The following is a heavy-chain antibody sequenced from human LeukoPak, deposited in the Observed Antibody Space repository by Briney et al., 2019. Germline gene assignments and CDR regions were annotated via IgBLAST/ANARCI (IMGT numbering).Heavy chain of an antibody. Sequence: PGGSLRLSCAASGFTFSSYGMHWVRQAPGKGLEWVAVISYDGSGKRYADAVKGRITISRDNSKSTLYLQLDSLRTEDTAVYYCAKDPDKGYCSGGSCYPWGQGTLVTVSS. CDR1: GFTFSSYG. CDR2: ISYDGSGK. J-gene: IGHJ5*02. V-gene: IGHV3-30*18. D-gene: IGHD2-15*01. CDR3: AKDPDKGYCSGGSCYP.